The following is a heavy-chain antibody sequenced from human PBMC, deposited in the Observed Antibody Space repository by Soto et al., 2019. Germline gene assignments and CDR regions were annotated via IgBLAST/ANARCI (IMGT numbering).Heavy chain of an antibody. V-gene: IGHV3-53*01. Sequence: EVQLVESGGGLIQPGGSLKLSCAASGFTVGNNYMSWVRQAPGKGLEWVSLIYSTGTTKYADSVKGRFTVSRDNAKNTLYLQINSLRAKDTAVYYCAKDGRGSGSHYNSFGYWGQGTLVTVSS. CDR1: GFTVGNNY. CDR3: AKDGRGSGSHYNSFGY. J-gene: IGHJ4*02. CDR2: IYSTGTT. D-gene: IGHD3-10*01.